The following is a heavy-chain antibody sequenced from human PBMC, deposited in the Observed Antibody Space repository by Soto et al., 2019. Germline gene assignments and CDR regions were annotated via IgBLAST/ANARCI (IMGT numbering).Heavy chain of an antibody. Sequence: SETLSLTCGVSGGAFSGYHWSWIRQAPGKGLEWIGEISQSGSTNYSPSLKSRVTMSVDTSKKQFSLKLSSVTAADTALYYCATRDSYYGMDFWGQGTTVKSP. CDR3: ATRDSYYGMDF. V-gene: IGHV4-34*01. J-gene: IGHJ6*02. CDR1: GGAFSGYH. CDR2: ISQSGST.